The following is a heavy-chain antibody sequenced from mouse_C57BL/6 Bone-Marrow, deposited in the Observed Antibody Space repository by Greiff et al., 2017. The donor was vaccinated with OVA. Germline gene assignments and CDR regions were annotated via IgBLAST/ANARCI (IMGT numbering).Heavy chain of an antibody. CDR1: GYTFTSYG. CDR2: IYPRSGNT. J-gene: IGHJ4*01. Sequence: VKLVESGAELARPGASVKLSCKASGYTFTSYGISWVKQRTGQGLEWIGEIYPRSGNTYYNEKFKGKATLTADKSSSTAYMELRSLTSEDSAVYFCARGDIYYYGSSYVDYAMDYWGQGTSVTVSS. V-gene: IGHV1-81*01. CDR3: ARGDIYYYGSSYVDYAMDY. D-gene: IGHD1-1*01.